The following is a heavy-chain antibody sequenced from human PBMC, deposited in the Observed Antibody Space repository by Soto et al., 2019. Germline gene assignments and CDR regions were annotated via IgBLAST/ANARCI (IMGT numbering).Heavy chain of an antibody. CDR2: IIPILGIA. V-gene: IGHV1-69*02. Sequence: QVQLVQSGAEVKKPGSSVKVSCKASGGTFSSYTISWVRQAPGQGLEWMGRIIPILGIANYAQKFQGRVTITADKTTSTAYMELSSLRSEDTAVYYCARAIGSGSYSYYGMDVWGQGTTVTVSS. J-gene: IGHJ6*02. CDR1: GGTFSSYT. D-gene: IGHD1-26*01. CDR3: ARAIGSGSYSYYGMDV.